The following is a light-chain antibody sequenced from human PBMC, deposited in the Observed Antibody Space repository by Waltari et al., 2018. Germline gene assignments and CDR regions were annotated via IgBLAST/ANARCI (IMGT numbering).Light chain of an antibody. J-gene: IGLJ3*02. CDR1: SSNIGAGHD. V-gene: IGLV1-40*02. CDR3: QSFDTSLSHGVV. CDR2: GNN. Sequence: QSILTQPPSVSGAPGQMVTISCTGRSSNIGAGHDVHWYQEFPGTGPKLLIYGNNNRPSGVPDRFSGSKSGTSASLTITGLQAEDEADYYCQSFDTSLSHGVVFGGGTKVTVL.